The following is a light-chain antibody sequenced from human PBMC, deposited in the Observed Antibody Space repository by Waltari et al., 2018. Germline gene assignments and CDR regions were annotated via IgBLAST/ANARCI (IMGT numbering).Light chain of an antibody. J-gene: IGLJ3*02. CDR1: SNNVADYNL. CDR3: CSYSTGGSWM. CDR2: YVS. Sequence: QSALTQPVSVSGSPGQSVTISCTGTSNNVADYNLVSWSQHHPDQAPKLLIFYVSKRPSGVSNRFSGSKSGNTASLTISGLQTEDEADYYCCSYSTGGSWMFGGGTKLTVL. V-gene: IGLV2-23*02.